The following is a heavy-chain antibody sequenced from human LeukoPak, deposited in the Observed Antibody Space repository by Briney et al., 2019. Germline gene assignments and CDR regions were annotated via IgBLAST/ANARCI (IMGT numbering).Heavy chain of an antibody. CDR2: IYSGGST. D-gene: IGHD3-10*01. CDR3: ARGTVTMVDY. CDR1: GSTVSSNY. Sequence: GGSLRLSCAVSGSTVSSNYMSWVRQAPGRGLEWVSVIYSGGSTYYADSVKGRFTISRDNSKNTLFLQMNSLRAGDTAVYYCARGTVTMVDYWGQGTLVTVSS. V-gene: IGHV3-66*01. J-gene: IGHJ4*02.